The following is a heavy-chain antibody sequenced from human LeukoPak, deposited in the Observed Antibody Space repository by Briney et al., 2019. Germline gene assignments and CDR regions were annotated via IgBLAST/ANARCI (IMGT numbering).Heavy chain of an antibody. J-gene: IGHJ4*02. CDR3: TKAFSGSYEN. Sequence: GGSLRLSCATSGFTFDDYAFHWVLQVPGKGLEWVSLISRDGGTTSYGDSVKGRFTISSDNSKTSLYMQMNSLKTEDSALYYCTKAFSGSYENWGQGTLVTVSS. V-gene: IGHV3-43*02. CDR1: GFTFDDYA. D-gene: IGHD3-10*01. CDR2: ISRDGGTT.